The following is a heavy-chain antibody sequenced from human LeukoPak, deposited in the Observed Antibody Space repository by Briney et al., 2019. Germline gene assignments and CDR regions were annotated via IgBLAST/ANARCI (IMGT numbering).Heavy chain of an antibody. Sequence: GASVKVSCKASGYTFTGYYMHWVRQAPGQGLEWMGWINPNSGGTNYAQKFQGRVTMTRDTSISTAYMELSRLRSDDTAVYYCARGGSRYGGNSWFDPWGQGTLVTVSS. CDR3: ARGGSRYGGNSWFDP. CDR2: INPNSGGT. CDR1: GYTFTGYY. D-gene: IGHD3-16*01. J-gene: IGHJ5*02. V-gene: IGHV1-2*02.